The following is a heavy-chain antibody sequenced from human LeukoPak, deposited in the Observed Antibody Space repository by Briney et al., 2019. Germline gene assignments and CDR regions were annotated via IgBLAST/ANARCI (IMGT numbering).Heavy chain of an antibody. CDR2: ISSSGSTI. CDR3: ARDYGYCSGGSCYGDYFDY. D-gene: IGHD2-15*01. Sequence: PGGSLRLFCAASGFTLSSYEINWVREAPGKGLEGGSYISSSGSTIYYADSVKGRFTISRDNAKNSLYLQMNSLRAEDTAVYYCARDYGYCSGGSCYGDYFDYWGQGTLVTVSS. CDR1: GFTLSSYE. V-gene: IGHV3-48*03. J-gene: IGHJ4*02.